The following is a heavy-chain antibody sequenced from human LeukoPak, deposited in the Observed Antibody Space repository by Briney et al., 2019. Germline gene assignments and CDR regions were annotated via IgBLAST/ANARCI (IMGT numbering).Heavy chain of an antibody. CDR3: ARTTYDTSGMDV. CDR2: ISAYNGNT. D-gene: IGHD3-22*01. V-gene: IGHV1-18*01. Sequence: ASVKVSCKASGYTFSSYGISWVRQAPGQGLEWMGWISAYNGNTNYAQKFQGRVTMTTDTSTSTAYMELRSLRSDDTAVYYCARTTYDTSGMDVWGKVTTVTVSS. CDR1: GYTFSSYG. J-gene: IGHJ6*03.